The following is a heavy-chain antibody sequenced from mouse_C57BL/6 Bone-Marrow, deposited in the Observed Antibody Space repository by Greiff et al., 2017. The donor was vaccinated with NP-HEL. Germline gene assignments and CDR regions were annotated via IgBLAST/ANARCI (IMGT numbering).Heavy chain of an antibody. CDR2: INPYNGDT. V-gene: IGHV1-20*01. J-gene: IGHJ4*01. D-gene: IGHD1-1*01. CDR1: GYSFTGYF. Sequence: EVQLQQSGPELVKPGDSVKISCKASGYSFTGYFMNWVMQSHGKSLEWIGRINPYNGDTFYNQKFKGKATLTVDTSASTAHMELRSLTSEDSSVYYCARRYGSSLYAMDYWGQGTSVTVSS. CDR3: ARRYGSSLYAMDY.